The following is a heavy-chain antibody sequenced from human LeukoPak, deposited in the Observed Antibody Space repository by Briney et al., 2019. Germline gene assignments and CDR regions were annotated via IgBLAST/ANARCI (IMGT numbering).Heavy chain of an antibody. J-gene: IGHJ4*02. V-gene: IGHV1-2*02. CDR3: ARDYCSSTSCYVGHFDY. CDR1: GYTFTGYY. CDR2: INPNSGGT. Sequence: ASVKVSCKASGYTFTGYYMHWVRQAPGQGLEWMGWINPNSGGTNYAQKFQGRVTMTRDTSISTAYMELSRLRSDDTAVYYCARDYCSSTSCYVGHFDYWGQGILVTVSS. D-gene: IGHD2-2*01.